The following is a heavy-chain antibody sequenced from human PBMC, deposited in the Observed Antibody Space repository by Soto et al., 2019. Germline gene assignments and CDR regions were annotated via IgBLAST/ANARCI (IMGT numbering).Heavy chain of an antibody. CDR1: GFTFSSSA. J-gene: IGHJ4*02. V-gene: IGHV3-30*04. CDR3: VRVLGAFSNYFDY. Sequence: VQLVESGGGVVQPGRTLRLSCAASGFTFSSSAMAWVRQAPGKGLEWVSFMSYDGSKAFYADSVRGRFTVSRDNSKNTLYLQMNGLRSEDTALYYCVRVLGAFSNYFDYWGQGTPVTVSS. D-gene: IGHD3-3*02. CDR2: MSYDGSKA.